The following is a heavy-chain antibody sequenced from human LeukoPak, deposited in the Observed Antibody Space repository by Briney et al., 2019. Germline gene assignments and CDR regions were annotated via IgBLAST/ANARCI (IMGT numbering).Heavy chain of an antibody. Sequence: ASVKVSCKASGYTFTSYGISWVRQAPGQGLEWMGWISAYNGNTNYAQKLQGRVTMTTDTSTSTAYMELRSLRSDDTAVYYCARDQRDDLWSGLYYYYYYGMDVWGQGTTVTVSS. V-gene: IGHV1-18*01. CDR3: ARDQRDDLWSGLYYYYYYGMDV. D-gene: IGHD3-3*01. CDR1: GYTFTSYG. CDR2: ISAYNGNT. J-gene: IGHJ6*02.